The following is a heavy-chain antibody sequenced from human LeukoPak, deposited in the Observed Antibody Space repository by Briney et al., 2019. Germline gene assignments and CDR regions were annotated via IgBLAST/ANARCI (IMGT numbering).Heavy chain of an antibody. V-gene: IGHV1-3*01. CDR2: INAGNGNT. CDR1: GYTFTSYA. Sequence: EASVKVSCKASGYTFTSYAMHWVRQAPGQRLEWMGWINAGNGNTKYSQKFQGRVTITRDTSASTAYMELSSLRSEDTAVHYCARDPYTAVAFDYWGQGTLVTVSS. CDR3: ARDPYTAVAFDY. J-gene: IGHJ4*02. D-gene: IGHD5-18*01.